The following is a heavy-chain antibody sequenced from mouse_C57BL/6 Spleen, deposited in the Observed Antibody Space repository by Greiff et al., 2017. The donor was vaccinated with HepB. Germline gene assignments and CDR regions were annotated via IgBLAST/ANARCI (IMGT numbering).Heavy chain of an antibody. CDR3: ASWDWFAY. CDR2: IDPSDSYT. CDR1: GYTFTSYW. Sequence: QVQLQQPGAELVMPGASVKLSCKASGYTFTSYWMHWVKQRPGQGLERIGEIDPSDSYTNYNQKFKGKSTLTVDKSSSTAYMQLSSLTSEDSAVYYCASWDWFAYWGQGTLVTVSA. V-gene: IGHV1-69*01. J-gene: IGHJ3*01. D-gene: IGHD4-1*01.